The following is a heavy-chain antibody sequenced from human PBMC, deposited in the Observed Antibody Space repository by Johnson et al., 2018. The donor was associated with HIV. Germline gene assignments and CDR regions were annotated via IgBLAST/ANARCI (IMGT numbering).Heavy chain of an antibody. J-gene: IGHJ3*02. CDR1: GFTFNDYG. V-gene: IGHV3-20*04. CDR2: LNWNGGST. Sequence: MQLVESGGGVVRPGGSLRLSCAASGFTFNDYGMSWVRQAPGKGLEWVSGLNWNGGSTGYADSVKGRFTISRDNAKNSLYLQMNSLRAEDTAWYYCARSYYYFNDAFDIWGQGTMVTVSS. CDR3: ARSYYYFNDAFDI. D-gene: IGHD3-10*01.